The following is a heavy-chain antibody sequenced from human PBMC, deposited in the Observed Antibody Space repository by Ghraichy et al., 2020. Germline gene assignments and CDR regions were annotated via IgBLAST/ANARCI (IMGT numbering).Heavy chain of an antibody. J-gene: IGHJ5*02. Sequence: SETLSLTCAVYGGSFSGYYWSWIRQPPGKGLEWIGEINHSGSTNYNPSLKSRVTISVDTSKNQFSLKLSSVTAADTAVYYCAGGGKNYYGSGSYYRGWFDPWGQGTLVTVSS. CDR3: AGGGKNYYGSGSYYRGWFDP. V-gene: IGHV4-34*01. CDR1: GGSFSGYY. D-gene: IGHD3-10*01. CDR2: INHSGST.